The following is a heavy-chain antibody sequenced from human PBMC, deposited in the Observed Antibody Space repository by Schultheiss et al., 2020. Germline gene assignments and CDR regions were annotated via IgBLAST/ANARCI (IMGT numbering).Heavy chain of an antibody. CDR3: ARHAGDSGSHDY. Sequence: SETLSLTCPVSGASISNSNYYWGWIRQPPGKGLEWVGTIYYTGSTYFNPSLKSRVTISMDTSKNQFSLKLTSVTATDTAVYYCARHAGDSGSHDYWGQGTLVNVYS. J-gene: IGHJ4*02. CDR1: GASISNSNYY. CDR2: IYYTGST. V-gene: IGHV4-39*01. D-gene: IGHD3-10*01.